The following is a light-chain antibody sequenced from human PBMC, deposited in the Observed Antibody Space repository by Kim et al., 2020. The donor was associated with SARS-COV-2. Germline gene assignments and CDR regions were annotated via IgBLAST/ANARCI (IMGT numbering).Light chain of an antibody. CDR1: QGISSY. CDR2: AAS. V-gene: IGKV1-8*01. J-gene: IGKJ2*01. CDR3: QQYYNYPYT. Sequence: AIRMTQSPSSFSASTGDRVTITCRASQGISSYLAWYQQKPGKAPKLLIYAASTLQSGVPSRFSGSGSGTEFTLTISCLQSEDFASYYCQQYYNYPYTFGQGTKLE.